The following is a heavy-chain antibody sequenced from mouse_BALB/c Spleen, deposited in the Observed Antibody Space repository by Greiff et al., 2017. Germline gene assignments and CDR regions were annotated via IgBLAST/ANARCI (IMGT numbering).Heavy chain of an antibody. CDR3: ARGGGSSGDYAMDY. Sequence: EVKLVESGGGLVKPGGSLKLSCAASGFTFSDYYMYWVRQTPGKRLEWVATISDGGSYTYYPDSVKGRFTISRDNAKNNLYLQMSSLKSEDTAMYYCARGGGSSGDYAMDYWGQGTSVTVSS. V-gene: IGHV5-4*02. J-gene: IGHJ4*01. CDR2: ISDGGSYT. D-gene: IGHD1-1*01. CDR1: GFTFSDYY.